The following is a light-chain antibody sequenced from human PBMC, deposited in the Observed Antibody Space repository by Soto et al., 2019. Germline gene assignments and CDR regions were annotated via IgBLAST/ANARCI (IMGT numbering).Light chain of an antibody. CDR3: QSYDNSLSGLYV. V-gene: IGLV1-40*01. CDR2: DNN. Sequence: QSVLTQPPSVSGAPGQRVTISCTGSNSNIGAGYDVQWYQQLPGTAPKLLIYDNNDRPSGVPDRFSGSKSGASASLAITGLQAEDEADYYCQSYDNSLSGLYVFGTGTKVTVL. J-gene: IGLJ1*01. CDR1: NSNIGAGYD.